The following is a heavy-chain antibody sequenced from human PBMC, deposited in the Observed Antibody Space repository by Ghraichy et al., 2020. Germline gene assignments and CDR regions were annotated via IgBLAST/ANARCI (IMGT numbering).Heavy chain of an antibody. J-gene: IGHJ4*02. CDR1: GGSFSGYY. Sequence: SETLSLTCAVYGGSFSGYYWSWIRQPPGKGLEWIGEINHSGSTNYNPSLKSRVTISVDTSKNQFSLKLSSVTAADTAVYHCARRRLYGDVRVFDYWGQGTLVTVSS. V-gene: IGHV4-34*01. D-gene: IGHD4-17*01. CDR3: ARRRLYGDVRVFDY. CDR2: INHSGST.